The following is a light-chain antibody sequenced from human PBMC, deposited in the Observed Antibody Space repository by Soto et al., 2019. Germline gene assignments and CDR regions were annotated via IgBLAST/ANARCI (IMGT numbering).Light chain of an antibody. J-gene: IGKJ4*01. Sequence: EFVLTQSPGTLSVSPGERATFSCRASQSVGTYLAWYQQKPGQAPRLLIYDASNRATGTPARFSGSGSGTDFTLTISRLEPEDFAVYYCQHHGDWPPGATFGGGTKVEI. CDR1: QSVGTY. CDR3: QHHGDWPPGAT. V-gene: IGKV3-11*01. CDR2: DAS.